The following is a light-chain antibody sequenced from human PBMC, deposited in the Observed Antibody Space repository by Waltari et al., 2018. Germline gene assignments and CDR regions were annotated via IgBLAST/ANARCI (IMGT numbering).Light chain of an antibody. CDR2: DVS. V-gene: IGLV2-11*01. J-gene: IGLJ2*01. CDR1: SSDVGGYNY. CDR3: CSYAGSYTSL. Sequence: QSALTQPRSVSGSPGQSVTISCTGTSSDVGGYNYVSWYQQHPGKAPKLMLYDVSKRPSGVPDRFSGSKSGNTASLTISGLQAEDEADYYCCSYAGSYTSLFGGGTKLTVL.